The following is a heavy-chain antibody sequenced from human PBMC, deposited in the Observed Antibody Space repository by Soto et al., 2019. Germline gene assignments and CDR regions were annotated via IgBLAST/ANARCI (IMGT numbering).Heavy chain of an antibody. Sequence: QVQLVESGGGVVQPGRSLRLSCAASGFTFSSYGMHWVRQAPGKGLEWVAVISYDGSNKYYADSVKGRFTISRDNSKNTLYLQMNSLRAEDTAVYYCAKAGQLTLDYWGQGTLVTVSS. CDR1: GFTFSSYG. D-gene: IGHD2-2*01. CDR3: AKAGQLTLDY. CDR2: ISYDGSNK. V-gene: IGHV3-30*18. J-gene: IGHJ4*02.